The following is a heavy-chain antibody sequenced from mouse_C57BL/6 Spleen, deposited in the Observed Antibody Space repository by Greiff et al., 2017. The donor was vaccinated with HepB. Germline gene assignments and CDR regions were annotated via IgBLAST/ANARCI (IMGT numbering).Heavy chain of an antibody. Sequence: EVQLVESGPGLAKPSQTLSLTCSVTGYSITSDYWNWIRKFPGNKLEYMGYISYSGSTYYNPSLKSRISITRDTSKNQYYLQLNSVTTEDTATYYCARYGSDGYSSSYWYFDVWGTGTTVTVSS. D-gene: IGHD2-3*01. J-gene: IGHJ1*03. CDR1: GYSITSDY. CDR2: ISYSGST. V-gene: IGHV3-8*01. CDR3: ARYGSDGYSSSYWYFDV.